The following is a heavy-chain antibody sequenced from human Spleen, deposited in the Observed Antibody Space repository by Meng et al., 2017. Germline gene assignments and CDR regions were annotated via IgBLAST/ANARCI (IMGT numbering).Heavy chain of an antibody. V-gene: IGHV1-18*01. Sequence: QVQLVQSGAEVKKPGALVKVSCKASGYTYTDYQTDWVRQAPGQGLEWMGWIHPSGHPTYAQKFQGRVTMTIDTSTTTASMELRSLRSDDSALYYCVKHSSDWSLDSWGQGTLVTVSS. D-gene: IGHD6-19*01. J-gene: IGHJ4*02. CDR3: VKHSSDWSLDS. CDR1: GYTYTDYQ. CDR2: IHPSGHP.